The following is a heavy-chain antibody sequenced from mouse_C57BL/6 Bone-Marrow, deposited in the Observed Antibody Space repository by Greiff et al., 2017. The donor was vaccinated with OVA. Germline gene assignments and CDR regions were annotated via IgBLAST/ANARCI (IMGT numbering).Heavy chain of an antibody. D-gene: IGHD1-1*01. V-gene: IGHV1-42*01. CDR2: INPSTGGT. CDR3: ATLRYCYAMDY. CDR1: GYSFTGYY. Sequence: VQLKQSGPELVKPGASVKISCKASGYSFTGYYMNWVKQSPEKSLEWIGEINPSTGGTTYNQKFKAKATLTVDKSSSTAYMQLKSLTSEDSAVYYCATLRYCYAMDYWGQGTSVTVSS. J-gene: IGHJ4*01.